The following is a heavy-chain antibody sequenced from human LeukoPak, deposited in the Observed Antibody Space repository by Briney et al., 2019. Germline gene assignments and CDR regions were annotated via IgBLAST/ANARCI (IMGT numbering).Heavy chain of an antibody. CDR2: INPGGSST. CDR3: ARETVGALDY. CDR1: RYSFTGYY. Sequence: ASVKVSCKASRYSFTGYYMHWVRQAPGQGLEWVGIINPGGSSTSYAQKFQGRVTMTRDTSTSTVYMELRSLGSEDTAMYYWARETVGALDYWGQGTLVTVSS. D-gene: IGHD1-26*01. V-gene: IGHV1-46*01. J-gene: IGHJ4*02.